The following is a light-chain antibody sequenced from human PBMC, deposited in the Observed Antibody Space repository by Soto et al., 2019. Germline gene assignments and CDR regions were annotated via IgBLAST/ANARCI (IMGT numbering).Light chain of an antibody. CDR3: QQYFGTPRT. Sequence: IVMTQSPDSLAVSLGERVTINCKSSETILYTASNKNYFNKNYLAWYQQKPGQPPKLLISWASSRESGVPDRFSGSESATDFTLTISSLQAEDVAVYYCQQYFGTPRTFGQGTKVEIK. CDR2: WAS. CDR1: ETILYTASNKNYFNKNY. V-gene: IGKV4-1*01. J-gene: IGKJ1*01.